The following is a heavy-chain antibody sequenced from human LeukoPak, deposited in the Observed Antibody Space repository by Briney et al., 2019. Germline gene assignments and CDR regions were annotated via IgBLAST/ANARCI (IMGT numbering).Heavy chain of an antibody. CDR3: ARPGMGGAFDI. V-gene: IGHV4-4*02. J-gene: IGHJ3*02. CDR2: IFHTWSP. D-gene: IGHD1-1*01. Sequence: SDTLSLTCTVSGGSISSGNWWSWVRQPPGKGLEWIGEIFHTWSPHYNPSLKSRITTSVDKSKNQVSPKLSSVTAADNGVFFFARPGMGGAFDIWGKGTMVSVSS. CDR1: GGSISSGNW.